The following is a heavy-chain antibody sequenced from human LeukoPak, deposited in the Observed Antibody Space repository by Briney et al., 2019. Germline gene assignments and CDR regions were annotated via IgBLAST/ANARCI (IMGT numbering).Heavy chain of an antibody. CDR1: GFTFSSYW. Sequence: GGSLRLSCAASGFTFSSYWMHWVRQAPGKGLVWVSRINSDGSSTSYADSVKGRFTISRDNAKNTLYLQTNSLRAEDTAVYYCARGPYGSGKVDYWGQGTLVTVSS. CDR2: INSDGSST. D-gene: IGHD3-10*01. V-gene: IGHV3-74*01. J-gene: IGHJ4*02. CDR3: ARGPYGSGKVDY.